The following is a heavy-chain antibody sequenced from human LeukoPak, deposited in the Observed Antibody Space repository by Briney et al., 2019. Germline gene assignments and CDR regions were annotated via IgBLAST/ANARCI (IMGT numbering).Heavy chain of an antibody. CDR1: GFTFSSYG. CDR3: ARGGANIVVVVAPRDYSGMDV. Sequence: GRSLRLSCAASGFTFSSYGMHWVRQAPGKGLEWVSVISYDGSNKHYADSVKGRFTISRDNSKNTLYLQMNSLRAEDPAVYYCARGGANIVVVVAPRDYSGMDVWGQGTTVTVSS. J-gene: IGHJ6*02. CDR2: ISYDGSNK. V-gene: IGHV3-30*03. D-gene: IGHD2-15*01.